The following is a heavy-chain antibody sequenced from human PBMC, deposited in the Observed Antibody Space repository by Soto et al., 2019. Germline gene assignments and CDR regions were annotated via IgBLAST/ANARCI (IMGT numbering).Heavy chain of an antibody. D-gene: IGHD3-22*01. J-gene: IGHJ5*02. CDR1: GGSISSYY. V-gene: IGHV4-59*01. CDR2: IYYSGST. Sequence: TETLSLTCTVSGGSISSYYWSWIRQPPGKGLEWIGYIYYSGSTNYNPSLKSRVTISVDTSKNQFSLKLSSVTAADTAVYYCARHSSGYFNWFDPWGHVTLFTVSS. CDR3: ARHSSGYFNWFDP.